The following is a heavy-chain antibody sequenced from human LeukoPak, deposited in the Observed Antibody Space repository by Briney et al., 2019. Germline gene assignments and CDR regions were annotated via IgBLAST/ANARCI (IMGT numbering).Heavy chain of an antibody. CDR3: ARLPIAAEYYFEY. CDR2: IYYSGST. D-gene: IGHD6-13*01. J-gene: IGHJ4*02. V-gene: IGHV4-39*01. Sequence: SETLSLTCTVSGGSISSSSYYWGWLRQPPGKGLEWIGSIYYSGSTYYNPSLKGRVTISVDTSKNQFSLKLSSVTAADTAVYYCARLPIAAEYYFEYWGQGTRVTVAS. CDR1: GGSISSSSYY.